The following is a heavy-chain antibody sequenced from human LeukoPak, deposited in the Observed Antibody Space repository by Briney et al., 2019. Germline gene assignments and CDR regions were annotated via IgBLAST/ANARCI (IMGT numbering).Heavy chain of an antibody. CDR2: IHPSGGST. Sequence: ASVKVSCKATGYTFTTYYIHWVRQAPGLGLEWMGIIHPSGGSTSNAQKFQGRVTMTRDTSTSTDYMELSSLRSEDTAVYYCARDSGSSSIDYWGQGTLVTVSS. CDR3: ARDSGSSSIDY. D-gene: IGHD6-6*01. V-gene: IGHV1-46*01. CDR1: GYTFTTYY. J-gene: IGHJ4*02.